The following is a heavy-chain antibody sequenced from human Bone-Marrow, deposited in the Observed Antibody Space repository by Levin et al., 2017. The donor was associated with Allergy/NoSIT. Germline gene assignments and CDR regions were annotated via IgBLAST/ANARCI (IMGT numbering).Heavy chain of an antibody. V-gene: IGHV3-48*02. CDR3: ARSNIDSARSDAFDI. Sequence: GGSLRLSCAASGFTFSGYSMNWVRQAPGKGLDWVSYISRSSSHIYYADSVKGRFTISRDNAKNSLYLQMNSLRDEDTAVYYCARSNIDSARSDAFDIWGRGTMVTVSS. CDR1: GFTFSGYS. D-gene: IGHD6-6*01. CDR2: ISRSSSHI. J-gene: IGHJ3*02.